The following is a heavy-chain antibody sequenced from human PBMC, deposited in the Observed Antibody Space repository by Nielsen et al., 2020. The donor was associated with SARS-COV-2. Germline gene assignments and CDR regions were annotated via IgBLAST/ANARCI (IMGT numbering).Heavy chain of an antibody. J-gene: IGHJ4*02. Sequence: SLKISCAASGFTFDDYALHWVRQAPGKGLEWVSGISWNSGSIDYADSVKGRFTISRDNAKNSLYLQMNSLRADDTAIYYCARGGYNIYDFDYWGRGTLVTVSS. V-gene: IGHV3-9*01. CDR2: ISWNSGSI. CDR3: ARGGYNIYDFDY. D-gene: IGHD5-24*01. CDR1: GFTFDDYA.